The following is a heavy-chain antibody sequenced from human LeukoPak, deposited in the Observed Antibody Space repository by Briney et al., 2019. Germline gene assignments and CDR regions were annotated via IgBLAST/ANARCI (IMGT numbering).Heavy chain of an antibody. J-gene: IGHJ5*02. D-gene: IGHD2-2*01. CDR1: GYIFANYD. CDR3: ARDPYHRLGPPLDL. Sequence: GSSVTASSKASGYIFANYDLTQVRQAPGQGLEWMGRISTSNGDTNYAQSLQGRVNMTTDTFTSTVYMELRSLRSDDTAVYYCARDPYHRLGPPLDLWGQGTLVTVSS. V-gene: IGHV1-18*01. CDR2: ISTSNGDT.